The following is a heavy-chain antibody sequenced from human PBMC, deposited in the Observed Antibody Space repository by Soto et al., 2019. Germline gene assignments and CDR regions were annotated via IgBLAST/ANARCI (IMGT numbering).Heavy chain of an antibody. D-gene: IGHD3-3*01. CDR1: GGSISSYY. CDR2: IYYSGST. J-gene: IGHJ6*03. Sequence: SETLSLTCTVSGGSISSYYWSWIRQPPGKGLEWIGYIYYSGSTNYNPSLKSRVTISVDTSKNQFSLKLSSVTAADTAVYYCARTNYDFWSGYPTLNYYYYYMDVWGKGTTVTVSS. CDR3: ARTNYDFWSGYPTLNYYYYYMDV. V-gene: IGHV4-59*01.